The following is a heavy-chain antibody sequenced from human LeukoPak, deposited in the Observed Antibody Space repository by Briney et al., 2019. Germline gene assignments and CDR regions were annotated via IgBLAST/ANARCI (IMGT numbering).Heavy chain of an antibody. CDR3: ARVASGYSYGPPDY. J-gene: IGHJ4*02. Sequence: SETLSLTCTVSGYSISSGYYWGWIRQPPGKGLEWIGSIYHSGSTYYNPSLKSRVTISVDTSKNQFSLKLSSVTAADTAVYYCARVASGYSYGPPDYWGQGTLVTVSS. CDR2: IYHSGST. CDR1: GYSISSGYY. V-gene: IGHV4-38-2*02. D-gene: IGHD5-18*01.